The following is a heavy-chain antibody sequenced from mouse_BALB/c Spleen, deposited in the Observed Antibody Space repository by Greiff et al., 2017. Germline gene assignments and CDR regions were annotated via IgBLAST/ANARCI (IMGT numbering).Heavy chain of an antibody. J-gene: IGHJ4*01. CDR1: GYSITSGYY. V-gene: IGHV3-6*02. Sequence: VQLKESGPGLVKPSQSLSLTCSVTGYSITSGYYWNWIRQFPGNKLEWMGYISYDGSNNYNPSLKNRISITRDTSKNQFFLKLNSVTTEDTATYYCARRLRMDYWGQGTSVTVSS. D-gene: IGHD1-1*01. CDR2: ISYDGSN. CDR3: ARRLRMDY.